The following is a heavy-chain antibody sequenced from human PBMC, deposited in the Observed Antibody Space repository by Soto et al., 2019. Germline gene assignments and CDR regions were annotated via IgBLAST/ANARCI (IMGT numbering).Heavy chain of an antibody. CDR3: ARGYCTTTICDPWFDP. D-gene: IGHD2-2*01. Sequence: PGESLKISCTASGYAFTSYWIAWVRQMPGKGLEWMGIIYPGDSGTRYSPSFQGQVTISVDKSITTAYLQWSSLKASDTAMYYCARGYCTTTICDPWFDPWGQGTLVTVSS. CDR2: IYPGDSGT. V-gene: IGHV5-51*01. J-gene: IGHJ5*02. CDR1: GYAFTSYW.